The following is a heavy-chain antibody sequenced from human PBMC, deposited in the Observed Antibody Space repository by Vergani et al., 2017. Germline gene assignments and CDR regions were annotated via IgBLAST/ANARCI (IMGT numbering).Heavy chain of an antibody. D-gene: IGHD5-12*01. J-gene: IGHJ3*02. CDR2: INHSGST. CDR3: ARVRPLDSGYDLDALDI. Sequence: QVQLQQWGAGLLKPSETLSLTCAVYGGSFSGYYWSWIRQPPGKGLEWIGEINHSGSTNYNPSLKSRVTISVDTSKNQFSLKLSSVTAADTAVYYCARVRPLDSGYDLDALDIWGQGTMVTVSS. CDR1: GGSFSGYY. V-gene: IGHV4-34*01.